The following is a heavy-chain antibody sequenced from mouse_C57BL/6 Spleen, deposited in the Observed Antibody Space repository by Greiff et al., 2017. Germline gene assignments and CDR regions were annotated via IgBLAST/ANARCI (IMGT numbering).Heavy chain of an antibody. V-gene: IGHV1-53*01. J-gene: IGHJ2*01. CDR2: INPRNGGT. CDR1: GYTFTSYW. CDR3: AIDSSGLYYFDY. D-gene: IGHD3-2*02. Sequence: QVQLQQPGTELVKPGASVKLSCKASGYTFTSYWLHWVKQSPGQGLEWIGNINPRNGGTNYNEKFKSKATRTVDKSSSTAYMQLSSLTSEDSAVYYCAIDSSGLYYFDYWGQGTTLTVSS.